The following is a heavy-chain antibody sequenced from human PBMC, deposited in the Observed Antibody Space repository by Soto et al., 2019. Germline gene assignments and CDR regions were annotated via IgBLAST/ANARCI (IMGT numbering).Heavy chain of an antibody. Sequence: QVQLVQSGAEMKQPGASVKVSCKTSGYAFSGYRLSWVRQGPGQGLEWMGWISGYNGNTDYAQKFQGRVTMTPDTSPSTAYMELRSLKSDDTAVYYCARDLGPPNWFDSWGQGALVTVSS. CDR3: ARDLGPPNWFDS. V-gene: IGHV1-18*01. J-gene: IGHJ5*01. CDR1: GYAFSGYR. D-gene: IGHD2-8*01. CDR2: ISGYNGNT.